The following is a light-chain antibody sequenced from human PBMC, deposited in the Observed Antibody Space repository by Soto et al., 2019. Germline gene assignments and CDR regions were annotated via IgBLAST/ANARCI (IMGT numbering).Light chain of an antibody. CDR2: GNR. V-gene: IGLV1-40*01. Sequence: QSVLTQPPSVSGAPGQTVTISCTGSSSNLGAGYEVAWYQQLLGIVPKLLIFGNRNRTSGVPDRFSGSKSGASASLAISGLQPDDEADYYCQSYDSKLYYVFGSGTKVTVL. CDR1: SSNLGAGYE. J-gene: IGLJ1*01. CDR3: QSYDSKLYYV.